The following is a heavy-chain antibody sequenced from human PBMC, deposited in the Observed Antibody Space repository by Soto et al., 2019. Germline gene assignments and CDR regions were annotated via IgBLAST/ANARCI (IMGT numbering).Heavy chain of an antibody. V-gene: IGHV3-30*18. CDR2: ISYDGSNK. J-gene: IGHJ4*02. CDR3: AKDPPLVIAAAGTMVDY. D-gene: IGHD6-13*01. CDR1: GFTFSSYG. Sequence: PGGSLRLSCAASGFTFSSYGMHWVRQAPGKGLEWVAVISYDGSNKYYADSVKGRFTISRDNSKNTLYLQMNSLRAEDTAVYYCAKDPPLVIAAAGTMVDYWGQGTLVTVSS.